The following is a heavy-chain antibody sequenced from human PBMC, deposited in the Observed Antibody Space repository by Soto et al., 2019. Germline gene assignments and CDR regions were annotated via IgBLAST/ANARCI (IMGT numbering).Heavy chain of an antibody. D-gene: IGHD6-13*01. J-gene: IGHJ2*01. CDR1: GFTFSSYS. CDR3: ARDRYSSPADWYFDL. V-gene: IGHV3-48*01. Sequence: PGGSLRLSCAASGFTFSSYSMNWVRQAPGKGLEWVSYISSSSNSIYYADSVKGRFTISRDNAKNSLHLQMNSLRAEDTAVYYCARDRYSSPADWYFDLWGRGTLVTVSS. CDR2: ISSSSNSI.